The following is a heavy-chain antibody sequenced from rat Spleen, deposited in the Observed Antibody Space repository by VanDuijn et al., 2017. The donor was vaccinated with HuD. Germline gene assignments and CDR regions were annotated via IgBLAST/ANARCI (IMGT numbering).Heavy chain of an antibody. J-gene: IGHJ2*01. V-gene: IGHV5-29*01. CDR2: INYDGRST. Sequence: EVQLVESDGGLVQPGRSLKLSCAASGFISSDHYVAWVRQAPTKGLEWVATINYDGRSTFYRDSVKGRFTLSRDNAKSTLYLQMNSLRSEDTATYYCTRGTYYRHWGQGVMVTVSS. CDR1: GFISSDHY. CDR3: TRGTYYRH. D-gene: IGHD1-12*01.